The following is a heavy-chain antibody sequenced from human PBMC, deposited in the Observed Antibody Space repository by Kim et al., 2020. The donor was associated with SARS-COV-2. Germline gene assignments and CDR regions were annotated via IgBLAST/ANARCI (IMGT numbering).Heavy chain of an antibody. Sequence: ASVKVSCKASGYTFSDYYIHWVRQAPGQGLEWMGWINPNSGGTNYAQKFQGRVTMTRDTSISTVYMELSRLRSDDTAVYYCVRVGYNGYDFLWFDPWGQG. CDR1: GYTFSDYY. CDR3: VRVGYNGYDFLWFDP. D-gene: IGHD5-12*01. CDR2: INPNSGGT. J-gene: IGHJ5*02. V-gene: IGHV1-2*02.